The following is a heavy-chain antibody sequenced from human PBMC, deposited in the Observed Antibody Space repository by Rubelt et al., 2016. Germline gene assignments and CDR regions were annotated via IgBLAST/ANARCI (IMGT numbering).Heavy chain of an antibody. V-gene: IGHV4-39*01. J-gene: IGHJ4*02. CDR2: IYYSGST. Sequence: QLQLQESGPGLVKPSETLSLTCTVSGGSISSSSYYWGWIRQPPGKGLEWIGSIYYSGSTYYNPSLRSRGTSSDETSKNQLSLKLSLLTAADTAVYYCARHWQLGVDYWGQGTLVTVSS. D-gene: IGHD6-6*01. CDR1: GGSISSSSYY. CDR3: ARHWQLGVDY.